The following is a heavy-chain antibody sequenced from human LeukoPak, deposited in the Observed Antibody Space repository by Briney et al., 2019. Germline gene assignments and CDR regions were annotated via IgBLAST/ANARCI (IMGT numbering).Heavy chain of an antibody. Sequence: PGGSLRLSCAASGFTFSSFSMNWVRQAPGKGLEWVAVISYDGSNKYYADSVKGRFTISRDNSKNTLYLQMNSLRAEDTAVYYCAKDGKQQLVYYFDYWGQGTLVTVSS. D-gene: IGHD6-13*01. J-gene: IGHJ4*02. CDR1: GFTFSSFS. CDR2: ISYDGSNK. V-gene: IGHV3-30*18. CDR3: AKDGKQQLVYYFDY.